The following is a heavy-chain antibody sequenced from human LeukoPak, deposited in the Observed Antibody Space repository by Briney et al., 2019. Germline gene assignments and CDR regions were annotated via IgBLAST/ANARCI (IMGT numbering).Heavy chain of an antibody. CDR2: MNPNSGGT. Sequence: ASVKVSCKASGYTFTSYDINWVRQATGQGLEWMGWMNPNSGGTNYAQKFQGRVTMTRDTSISTAYMELSRLRSDDSAVYYCARDGMGSGSYVDYWGQGTLVTVSS. V-gene: IGHV1-2*02. CDR1: GYTFTSYD. CDR3: ARDGMGSGSYVDY. J-gene: IGHJ4*02. D-gene: IGHD1-26*01.